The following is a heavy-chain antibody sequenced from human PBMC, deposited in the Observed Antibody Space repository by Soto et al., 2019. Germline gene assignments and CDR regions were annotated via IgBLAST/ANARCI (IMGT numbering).Heavy chain of an antibody. CDR1: GYSFTSYW. V-gene: IGHV5-51*01. CDR3: ARHDRLDSSGYYSSRPDYYYYYGMDV. CDR2: IYPGDSDT. Sequence: GESLKISCKGSGYSFTSYWIGWVRQMPGKGLEWMGIIYPGDSDTRYSPSFQGQVTISADKSISTAYLQWSSLKASDTAMYYCARHDRLDSSGYYSSRPDYYYYYGMDVWGQGTTVTVSS. D-gene: IGHD3-22*01. J-gene: IGHJ6*02.